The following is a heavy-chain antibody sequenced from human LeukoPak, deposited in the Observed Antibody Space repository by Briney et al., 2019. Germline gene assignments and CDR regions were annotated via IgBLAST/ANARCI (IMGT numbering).Heavy chain of an antibody. Sequence: SVKVSCKASGGTFSSYAISWVRLAPGQGLEWMGGIIPIFGTANYAQKFQGRVTITTDESTSTAYMELSSLRSEDTAVYYCARGSPLQLWTERGWFDPWGQGTLVTVSS. V-gene: IGHV1-69*05. CDR1: GGTFSSYA. CDR3: ARGSPLQLWTERGWFDP. D-gene: IGHD5-18*01. CDR2: IIPIFGTA. J-gene: IGHJ5*02.